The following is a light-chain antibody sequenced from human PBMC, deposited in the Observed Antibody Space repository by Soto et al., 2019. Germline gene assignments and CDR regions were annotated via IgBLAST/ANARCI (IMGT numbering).Light chain of an antibody. CDR2: HAS. V-gene: IGKV1-5*01. Sequence: DIQMTQSPSTLSASVGARAPITCRASQSISSWVAWYQQNPGKAPRLLIHHASSLESGVPPRISGSGSGTDFTLTISRLEPEDFAVYYCQQYGSSGTFGQGTKVDIK. CDR1: QSISSW. CDR3: QQYGSSGT. J-gene: IGKJ1*01.